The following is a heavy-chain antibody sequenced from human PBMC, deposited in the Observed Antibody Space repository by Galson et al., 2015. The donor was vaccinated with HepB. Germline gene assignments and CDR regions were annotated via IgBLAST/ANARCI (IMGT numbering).Heavy chain of an antibody. D-gene: IGHD4-17*01. V-gene: IGHV3-66*03. J-gene: IGHJ6*02. CDR1: VFNISNNY. CDR2: IYKNGTT. CDR3: ARDQGGDYVNYYYYYGMDV. Sequence: SLRLSCAASVFNISNNYMSWVRQAPGKGLEWVSVIYKNGTTNYADSVKGRFTISRDTSKNTLYLQMNNLRGEDTAVYYCARDQGGDYVNYYYYYGMDVWGQGTTVTVSS.